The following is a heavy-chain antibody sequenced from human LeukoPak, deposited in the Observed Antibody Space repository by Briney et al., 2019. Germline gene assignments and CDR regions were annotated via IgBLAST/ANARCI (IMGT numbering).Heavy chain of an antibody. D-gene: IGHD4-23*01. V-gene: IGHV3-7*01. CDR1: GFTFTTYW. J-gene: IGHJ3*02. Sequence: GGSLRLSCAASGFTFTTYWLGWVRQPPGKGLEWVANIKQDGTEKYYVDSVKGRFTISRDNAKNSLYLQMNSLRAEDTAVYYCARVVLELETTVVLGAFDIWGQGTMVTVSS. CDR3: ARVVLELETTVVLGAFDI. CDR2: IKQDGTEK.